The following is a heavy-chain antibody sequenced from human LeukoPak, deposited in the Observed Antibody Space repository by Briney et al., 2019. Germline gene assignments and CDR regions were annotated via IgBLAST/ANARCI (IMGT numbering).Heavy chain of an antibody. J-gene: IGHJ5*02. CDR1: GGSISSYY. V-gene: IGHV4-59*08. Sequence: SETLSLTCTVSGGSISSYYWSWIRQPPGKGLEWIGYIYYSGSTNYNPSLKSRVTTSVDTSKNQFSLKLSSVTAADTAVYYCARTDSSGYYYWFDPWGQGTLVTVS. CDR3: ARTDSSGYYYWFDP. D-gene: IGHD3-22*01. CDR2: IYYSGST.